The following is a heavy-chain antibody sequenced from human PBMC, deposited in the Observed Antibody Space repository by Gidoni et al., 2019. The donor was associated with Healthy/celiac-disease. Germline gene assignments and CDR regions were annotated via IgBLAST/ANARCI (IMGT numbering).Heavy chain of an antibody. CDR1: VFSLSTSGVG. CDR2: IYWNDDK. V-gene: IGHV2-5*01. CDR3: ARQWLVRGGDY. J-gene: IGHJ4*02. Sequence: QITLTESGPTLVQPTQTLTLTCTFSVFSLSTSGVGVGWIRQPPGKALEWLALIYWNDDKPYSPSLKSRLTITKDTSKNQVVLTMTNMDPVDTATYYWARQWLVRGGDYWGQGTLVTVSS. D-gene: IGHD6-19*01.